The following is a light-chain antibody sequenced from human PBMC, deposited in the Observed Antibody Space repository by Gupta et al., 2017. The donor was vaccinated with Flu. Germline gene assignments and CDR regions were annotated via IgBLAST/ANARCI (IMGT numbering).Light chain of an antibody. J-gene: IGLJ3*02. V-gene: IGLV2-14*03. CDR1: SRDIVTYDF. CDR2: EVN. CDR3: TSYSRTNAWL. Sequence: QSALTQPASVSGSPGQAIAISCAGTSRDIVTYDFVSWYQQLPGNAPKLIIFEVNNRPSGVSHRFSGSKSGNTASLTISGLQAEDEADYYCTSYSRTNAWLFGGGTKVTVL.